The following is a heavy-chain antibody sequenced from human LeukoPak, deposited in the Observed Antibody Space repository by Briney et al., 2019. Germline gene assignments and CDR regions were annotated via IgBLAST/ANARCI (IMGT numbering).Heavy chain of an antibody. D-gene: IGHD3-22*01. Sequence: SETLSLTCAVYGGSFSGYYWSWIRQPPGKGLEWIGEINHSGSTNYNPSLKSRVTISVDTSKNQFSLKLSSVTAADTAVYYCARGGDYYDSSGYYYKRFDHWGQGTLVTVSS. CDR2: INHSGST. J-gene: IGHJ4*02. CDR3: ARGGDYYDSSGYYYKRFDH. CDR1: GGSFSGYY. V-gene: IGHV4-34*01.